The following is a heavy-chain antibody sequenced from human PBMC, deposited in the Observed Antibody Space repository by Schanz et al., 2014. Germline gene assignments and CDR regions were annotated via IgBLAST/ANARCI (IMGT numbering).Heavy chain of an antibody. Sequence: DVQLLESGGGLVQPGGSLRLSCAASGFTFSSYSMNWVRQAPGKGLEWVSYVSRSTPDIYYADSVKGRFTMSRDNAKNSLYLQMNSLRAEDTAVYYCARSRSGFYFDYWGQGTLVTVSS. CDR2: VSRSTPDI. D-gene: IGHD1-26*01. J-gene: IGHJ4*02. V-gene: IGHV3-48*01. CDR1: GFTFSSYS. CDR3: ARSRSGFYFDY.